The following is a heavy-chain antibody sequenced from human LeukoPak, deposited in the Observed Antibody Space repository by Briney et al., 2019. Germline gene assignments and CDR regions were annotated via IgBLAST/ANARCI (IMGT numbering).Heavy chain of an antibody. Sequence: SQTLSLTCTVSGGSISSGDYYWSWIRLPPGKGLEWIGYIYYSGSTYYNPSLKSRVTISVDTSKNQFSLKLSSVTAADTAVYYCARNLIDYYDSSGYLEAWGQGTLVTVSS. CDR3: ARNLIDYYDSSGYLEA. V-gene: IGHV4-30-4*01. J-gene: IGHJ5*02. D-gene: IGHD3-22*01. CDR1: GGSISSGDYY. CDR2: IYYSGST.